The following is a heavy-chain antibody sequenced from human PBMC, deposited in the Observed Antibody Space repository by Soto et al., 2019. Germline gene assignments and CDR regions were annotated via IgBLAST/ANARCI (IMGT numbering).Heavy chain of an antibody. CDR3: ARLPRGRVIVATTPHYYYYYYGMDV. CDR2: ISSSGSTI. CDR1: GFTFSSYE. D-gene: IGHD5-12*01. J-gene: IGHJ6*02. Sequence: GGSLRLSCAASGFTFSSYEMNWVRQAPGKGLEWVSYISSSGSTIYYADSVNGRFTISRDNAKNSLYLQMNSLRAEDTAVYYCARLPRGRVIVATTPHYYYYYYGMDVWGQGTTVTVSS. V-gene: IGHV3-48*03.